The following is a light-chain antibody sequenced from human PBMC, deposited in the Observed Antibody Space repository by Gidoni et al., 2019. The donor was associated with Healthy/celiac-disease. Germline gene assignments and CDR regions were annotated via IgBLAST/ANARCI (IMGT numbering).Light chain of an antibody. CDR3: QQYNSYPWT. J-gene: IGKJ1*01. CDR1: QSISSW. V-gene: IGKV1-5*03. Sequence: DIQMTQSPSTLSASVGDRVTITCRASQSISSWLAWYQQKPGKAPKLLIYKASSLESGVPSRFSGSGSGTEFTLTISSLKPDDFATYYCQQYNSYPWTFGQGTKVESK. CDR2: KAS.